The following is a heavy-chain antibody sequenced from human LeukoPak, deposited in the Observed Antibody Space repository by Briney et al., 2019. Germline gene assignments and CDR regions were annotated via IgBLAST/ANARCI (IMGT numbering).Heavy chain of an antibody. Sequence: SETLSLACIVSGGSISSYYWSWIRQPPGKGLEWIGYIYYTGSTNYNPSLKSRVTISVDTPKNQFSLKLSSVTAADTAVYYCARGTVVVPAAANWFDPWGQGTLVTVSS. J-gene: IGHJ5*02. V-gene: IGHV4-59*12. CDR3: ARGTVVVPAAANWFDP. CDR2: IYYTGST. D-gene: IGHD2-2*01. CDR1: GGSISSYY.